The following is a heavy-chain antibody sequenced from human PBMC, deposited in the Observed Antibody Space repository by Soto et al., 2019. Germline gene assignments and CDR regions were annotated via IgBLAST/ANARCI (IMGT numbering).Heavy chain of an antibody. D-gene: IGHD4-17*01. CDR1: GFTVSRDG. J-gene: IGHJ4*02. CDR3: AKERATTTAFDY. V-gene: IGHV3-23*01. Sequence: GGSLRPSCAASGFTVSRDGMSWVRQAPGKGLEWVSLITDNGRSTYYADSVKGRFTISRDNTKNTLFLQMNSLRAEDTAVYYCAKERATTTAFDYWGQGALVTVSS. CDR2: ITDNGRST.